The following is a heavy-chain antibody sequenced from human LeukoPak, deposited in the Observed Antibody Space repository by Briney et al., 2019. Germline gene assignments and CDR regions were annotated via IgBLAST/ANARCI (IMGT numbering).Heavy chain of an antibody. CDR2: IYYSGST. CDR1: GGSISSSSYY. Sequence: PSETLSLTCTVSGGSISSSSYYWGWIRQPPGKGLEWIGSIYYSGSTYYNPSLKSRVTISVDTSKNQFSLKLSSVTAADTAVYYCASQYSESLRWFDPWGQGTLVTVSS. J-gene: IGHJ5*02. V-gene: IGHV4-39*01. CDR3: ASQYSESLRWFDP. D-gene: IGHD1-26*01.